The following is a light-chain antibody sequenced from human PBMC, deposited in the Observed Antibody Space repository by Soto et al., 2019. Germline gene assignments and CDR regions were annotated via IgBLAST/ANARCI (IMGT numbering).Light chain of an antibody. J-gene: IGKJ1*01. CDR3: QQYGRTSWT. CDR2: GAS. V-gene: IGKV3-20*01. CDR1: QSVSTNF. Sequence: EIVLTQSPGTLSLSPGEGATLSCRASQSVSTNFFAWYQQKPGQAPRLLIYGASTRATGIPDRFSGSGPGTDFTLTISRLEPEDFAVYYCQQYGRTSWTFGQGPKVDIK.